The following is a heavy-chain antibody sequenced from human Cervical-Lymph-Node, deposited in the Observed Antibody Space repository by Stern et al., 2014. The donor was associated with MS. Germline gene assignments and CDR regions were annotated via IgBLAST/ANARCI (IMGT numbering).Heavy chain of an antibody. Sequence: VQLVESGAEVKKPGASVNVSCKASGYTFSSFAITWVRQAPGQGLEWMGTITVYNGNTNYAQRVQDRVTMTTDTSTNTAHMEGGTLRSDDTAVFSGARGWGDPRHWGQGTLVTVSS. CDR2: ITVYNGNT. V-gene: IGHV1-18*01. D-gene: IGHD3-16*01. J-gene: IGHJ4*02. CDR1: GYTFSSFA. CDR3: ARGWGDPRH.